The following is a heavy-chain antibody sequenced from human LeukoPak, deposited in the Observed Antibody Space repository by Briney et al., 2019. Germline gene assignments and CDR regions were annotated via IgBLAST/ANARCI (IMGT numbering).Heavy chain of an antibody. J-gene: IGHJ5*02. CDR3: ARNHYDPLTGSSFSWFDP. CDR1: GGSISSYS. D-gene: IGHD3-9*01. V-gene: IGHV4-59*08. Sequence: PSETLSLTCTVSGGSISSYSWSWIRQPPGKGLEWIGYIYYSGSTNYNPSLKSRVTISVDTSKNLFSLKLRSVTAPDTAVYYCARNHYDPLTGSSFSWFDPWGQGTLVTVSS. CDR2: IYYSGST.